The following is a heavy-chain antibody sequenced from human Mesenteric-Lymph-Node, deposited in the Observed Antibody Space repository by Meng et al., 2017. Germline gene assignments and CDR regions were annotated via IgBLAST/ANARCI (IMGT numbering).Heavy chain of an antibody. Sequence: VQLVEFGGGLVKPGRSLRLSCAGSGFTISSYNMIWVRQAPGKGLEWVSALSGSGETTEYADSVKGRFTISRDNAKNSLYLQMNNLRAEDTAVYYCARGWSSPDYWGQGTLVTVSS. V-gene: IGHV3-21*01. CDR3: ARGWSSPDY. J-gene: IGHJ4*02. CDR2: LSGSGETT. D-gene: IGHD6-13*01. CDR1: GFTISSYN.